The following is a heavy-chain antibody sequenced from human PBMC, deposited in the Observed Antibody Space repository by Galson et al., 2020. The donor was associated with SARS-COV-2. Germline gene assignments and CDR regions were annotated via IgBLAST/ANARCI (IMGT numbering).Heavy chain of an antibody. D-gene: IGHD3-3*01. J-gene: IGHJ6*04. CDR3: AKGFWSDIGGMDV. CDR1: GFTFDDYA. Sequence: SLRLSCAASGFTFDDYAMHWVRQAPGKGLEWVSGISWNSGSIGYADSVKGRFTISRDNAKNSLYLQMNSLRAEDTALYYCAKGFWSDIGGMDVWGKGTTVTVSS. CDR2: ISWNSGSI. V-gene: IGHV3-9*01.